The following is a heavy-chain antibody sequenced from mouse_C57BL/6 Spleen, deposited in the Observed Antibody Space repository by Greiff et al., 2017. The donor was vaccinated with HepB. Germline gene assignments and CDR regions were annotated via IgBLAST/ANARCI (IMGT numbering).Heavy chain of an antibody. CDR1: GFTFSSYG. CDR3: ARQDFDYCFDY. CDR2: ISSGGSYT. Sequence: EVMLVESGGDLVKPGGSLKLSCAASGFTFSSYGMSWVRQTPDKRLEWVATISSGGSYTYYPDSVKGRFTISRDNAKNTLYLQMSSLKSEDTAMYYCARQDFDYCFDYWGQGTTLTVSS. J-gene: IGHJ2*01. V-gene: IGHV5-6*01.